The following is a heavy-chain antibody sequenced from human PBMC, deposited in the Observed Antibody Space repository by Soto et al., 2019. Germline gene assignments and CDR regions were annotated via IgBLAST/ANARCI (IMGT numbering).Heavy chain of an antibody. D-gene: IGHD2-2*01. CDR3: AKDRSSTSGYAFDY. Sequence: EVQLLESGGGLVQPGGSLRLSCVASGFTLNKYAMSWVRQAPGKGLEWVSAVSASGGSPYYADSVKGRFTISRDNSRNTLYLQMNSLRAEDTAVYYCAKDRSSTSGYAFDYWGQGTLVIVSS. CDR2: VSASGGSP. J-gene: IGHJ4*02. CDR1: GFTLNKYA. V-gene: IGHV3-23*01.